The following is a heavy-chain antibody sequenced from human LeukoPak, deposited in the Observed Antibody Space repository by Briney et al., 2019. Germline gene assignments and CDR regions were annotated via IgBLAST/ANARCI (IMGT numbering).Heavy chain of an antibody. J-gene: IGHJ4*02. Sequence: GGSLRLSCAASGFTFSSYWMSWVRQAPGKGLQWVANIKRDGSETHYVDSGKGRFAISRDNAKNSLYLQMNSLRGEDTAVYYCTRDNAGSGWVYWGQGTLVTVSS. V-gene: IGHV3-7*05. D-gene: IGHD6-19*01. CDR3: TRDNAGSGWVY. CDR2: IKRDGSET. CDR1: GFTFSSYW.